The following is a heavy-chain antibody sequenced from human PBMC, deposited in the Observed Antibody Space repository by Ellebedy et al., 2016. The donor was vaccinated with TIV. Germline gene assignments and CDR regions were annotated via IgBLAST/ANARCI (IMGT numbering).Heavy chain of an antibody. D-gene: IGHD4-17*01. CDR3: ARDPRGGGDYGDNYFDP. V-gene: IGHV3-66*01. Sequence: GGSLRLSCAASGFDVSSYFMSWVRLAPGKGLEWVSVLYPDAKTNYTDSVNGRFIVSRDSSKNTLYLQMNSLRVEDTAVYYCARDPRGGGDYGDNYFDPWGQGTLVTVSS. J-gene: IGHJ5*02. CDR2: LYPDAKT. CDR1: GFDVSSYF.